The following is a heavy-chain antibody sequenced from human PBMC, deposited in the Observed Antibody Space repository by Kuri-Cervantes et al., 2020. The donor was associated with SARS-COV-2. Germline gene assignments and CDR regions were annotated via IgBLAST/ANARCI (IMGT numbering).Heavy chain of an antibody. Sequence: GESLKISCAASGFTFSSYWMHWVRQAPGKGLVWVSRINSDGSSTSYADSVKGRFTISRDNSKNTLYLQMNSLRAEDTAVYYCARDPGALAGIVVAPFDIWGQGTMVTVSS. CDR2: INSDGSST. J-gene: IGHJ3*02. D-gene: IGHD3-22*01. CDR3: ARDPGALAGIVVAPFDI. V-gene: IGHV3-74*01. CDR1: GFTFSSYW.